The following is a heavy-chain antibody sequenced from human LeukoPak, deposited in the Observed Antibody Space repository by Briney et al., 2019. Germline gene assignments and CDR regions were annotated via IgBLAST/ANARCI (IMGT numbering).Heavy chain of an antibody. CDR2: ISSISSFI. V-gene: IGHV3-21*01. CDR1: GFAFRSFS. D-gene: IGHD4-17*01. J-gene: IGHJ5*02. Sequence: GGSLRLSCTASGFAFRSFSMHWVRQAPGKGLEWVSSISSISSFIYYADSLEGRFTISRDNAQSSLYLQMNSLRAEDTAVYYCARDSEGLYGDFDTVNWFDPWGQGTLVTVSS. CDR3: ARDSEGLYGDFDTVNWFDP.